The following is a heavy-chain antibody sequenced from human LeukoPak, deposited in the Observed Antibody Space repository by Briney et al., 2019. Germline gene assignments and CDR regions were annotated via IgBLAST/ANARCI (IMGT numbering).Heavy chain of an antibody. D-gene: IGHD5-18*01. CDR2: INHSGST. CDR3: ARGVGIQLWSRTYYFDY. Sequence: SETLSLTCTVYGGSFSGYYWSWIRQPPGKGLEWIGEINHSGSTNYNPSLKSRVTISVDTSKNQFSLKLSSVTAADTAAYYCARGVGIQLWSRTYYFDYWGQGTLVTVSS. J-gene: IGHJ4*02. V-gene: IGHV4-34*01. CDR1: GGSFSGYY.